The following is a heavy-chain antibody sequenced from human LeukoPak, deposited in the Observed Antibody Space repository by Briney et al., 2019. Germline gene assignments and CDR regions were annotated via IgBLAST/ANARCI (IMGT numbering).Heavy chain of an antibody. CDR3: AKERGRWLQLGFESDAFDI. V-gene: IGHV3-23*01. D-gene: IGHD5-24*01. CDR2: VSGSGRTT. CDR1: GFTFTSYA. J-gene: IGHJ3*02. Sequence: GGPLRLSCAASGFTFTSYAMSWVRQAPGKGLEWVSSVSGSGRTTFYAGSVKGRCTISGDNSKNTLYLEMNRLRADDTAVYYCAKERGRWLQLGFESDAFDIWGQGTMVTVSS.